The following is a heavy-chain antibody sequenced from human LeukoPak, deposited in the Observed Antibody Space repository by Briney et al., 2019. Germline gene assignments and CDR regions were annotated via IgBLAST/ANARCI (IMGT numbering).Heavy chain of an antibody. CDR3: AKERQTGDYFTSDY. CDR1: GFTFNRYD. D-gene: IGHD4-17*01. V-gene: IGHV3-23*01. Sequence: GGSLRLSCAASGFTFNRYDMSWVRQAPGKGPEWLSAINNRGSSTYYAGSVKDRFTISRDNSENTLYLQMNSLTVDDTAVYFCAKERQTGDYFTSDYWGQGTLVTVSS. CDR2: INNRGSST. J-gene: IGHJ4*02.